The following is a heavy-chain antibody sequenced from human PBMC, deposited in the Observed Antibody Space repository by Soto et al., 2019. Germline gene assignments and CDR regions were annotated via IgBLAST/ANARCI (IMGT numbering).Heavy chain of an antibody. CDR2: IYYSGTI. V-gene: IGHV4-59*01. D-gene: IGHD6-19*01. Sequence: QVQLQESGPGLVKPSETLSLTCTVSGDSISSSYWSWIRQTPGKGLEWIGYIYYSGTINYNPSLESRVTISIDTSKNQFSLRLASVTAADTAVYFCAKSVVHQWLVHDALDVWGQGTMVTVSS. J-gene: IGHJ3*01. CDR3: AKSVVHQWLVHDALDV. CDR1: GDSISSSY.